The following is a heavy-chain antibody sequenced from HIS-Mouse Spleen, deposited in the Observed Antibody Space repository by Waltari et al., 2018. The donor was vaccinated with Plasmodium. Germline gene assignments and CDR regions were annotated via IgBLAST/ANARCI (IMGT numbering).Heavy chain of an antibody. V-gene: IGHV3-7*01. CDR2: IKQDGSEK. CDR1: GSTFSSYW. J-gene: IGHJ2*01. D-gene: IGHD6-13*01. Sequence: EVQLGESGGGLVKPGGSLRLACAASGSTFSSYWMSWVRQAPGKGLEWVANIKQDGSEKYYVDSVKGRFTISRDNAKNSLYLQMNSLRAEDTAVYYCASSWYWYCDLWGRGTLVTVSA. CDR3: ASSWYWYCDL.